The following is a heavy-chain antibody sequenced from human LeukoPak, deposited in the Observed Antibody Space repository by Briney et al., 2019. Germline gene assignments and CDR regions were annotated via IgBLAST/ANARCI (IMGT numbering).Heavy chain of an antibody. D-gene: IGHD5-12*01. CDR3: AREGGYDGIS. CDR2: IYYSGST. V-gene: IGHV4-39*07. Sequence: SETLSLTCTVSGGSISSSSYYWGWIRQPPGKGLEWIGSIYYSGSTYYNPSLKSRVTISVDTSKNQFSLKLSSVTAADTAVYYCAREGGYDGISWGQGTLVTVSS. CDR1: GGSISSSSYY. J-gene: IGHJ4*02.